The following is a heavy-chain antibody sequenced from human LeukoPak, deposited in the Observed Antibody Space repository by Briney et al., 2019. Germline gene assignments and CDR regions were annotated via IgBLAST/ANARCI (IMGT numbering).Heavy chain of an antibody. Sequence: SETLSLTCTVFGGSISSYYWSWIRQPPGKGLEWIGYIYYSGSTNYNPSLKSRVTISVDTSKNQFSLKLSSVTAADTAVYYCARAGLTGRYNWFDPWGQGTLVTVSS. J-gene: IGHJ5*02. D-gene: IGHD7-27*01. V-gene: IGHV4-59*01. CDR1: GGSISSYY. CDR2: IYYSGST. CDR3: ARAGLTGRYNWFDP.